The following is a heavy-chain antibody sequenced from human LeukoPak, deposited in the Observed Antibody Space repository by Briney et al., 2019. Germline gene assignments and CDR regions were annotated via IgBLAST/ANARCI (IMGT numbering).Heavy chain of an antibody. CDR3: AKDVVGQQWPENY. CDR1: GFTFSTFS. D-gene: IGHD6-19*01. V-gene: IGHV3-21*01. J-gene: IGHJ4*02. CDR2: ISGRSNYI. Sequence: GGSLRLSCAASGFTFSTFSMNWVRQAPGKGLEWVSSISGRSNYIFYADSVKGRFTISRDNAENSLYLLLNSLRVEDTAVYFCAKDVVGQQWPENYWGQGTLVTVSS.